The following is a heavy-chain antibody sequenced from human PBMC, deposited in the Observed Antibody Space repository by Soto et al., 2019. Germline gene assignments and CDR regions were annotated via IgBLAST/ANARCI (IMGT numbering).Heavy chain of an antibody. Sequence: SLGLSCAASGFTFDDYAMHWVRQAPGKGLEWVSGISWNSGSIGYADSVKGRFTISRDNAKNSLYLQMNSLRAEDTALYYCAKDILARAARRGYFDYWGQGTLVTVSS. CDR2: ISWNSGSI. V-gene: IGHV3-9*01. D-gene: IGHD6-6*01. CDR1: GFTFDDYA. J-gene: IGHJ4*02. CDR3: AKDILARAARRGYFDY.